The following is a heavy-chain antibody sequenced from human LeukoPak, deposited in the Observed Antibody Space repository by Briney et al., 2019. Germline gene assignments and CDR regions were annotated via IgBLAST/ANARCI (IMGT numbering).Heavy chain of an antibody. CDR1: GYTFTSYD. CDR2: MNPNSGNT. V-gene: IGHV1-8*01. J-gene: IGHJ6*03. D-gene: IGHD3-10*01. Sequence: ASVKVSCKVSGYTFTSYDINWVRQATGRGLEWVGWMNPNSGNTGSAQQVQDRVTITMNTSISTYYLELSSLRSEDTAVYYCARIYYRRSDYHYYYMDVWGEGTTVSVSS. CDR3: ARIYYRRSDYHYYYMDV.